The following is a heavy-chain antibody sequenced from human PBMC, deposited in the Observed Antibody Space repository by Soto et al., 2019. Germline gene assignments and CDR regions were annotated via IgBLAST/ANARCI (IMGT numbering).Heavy chain of an antibody. CDR3: AKDQAAAGTISRYFQH. CDR2: ISGSGGTT. D-gene: IGHD6-13*01. J-gene: IGHJ1*01. CDR1: GFSFSTYA. V-gene: IGHV3-23*01. Sequence: EVQLLESGGGLVQPEGSLRLSCAASGFSFSTYAMSWVRQAPGKGLEWVSGISGSGGTTYYADSVNGRFTISRDNSKNTLYLQVNSLRAEDTAVYYCAKDQAAAGTISRYFQHWGQGTLVTVSS.